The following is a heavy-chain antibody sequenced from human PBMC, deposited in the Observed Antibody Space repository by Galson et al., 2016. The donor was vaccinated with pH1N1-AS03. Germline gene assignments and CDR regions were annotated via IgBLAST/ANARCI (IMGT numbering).Heavy chain of an antibody. D-gene: IGHD5-24*01. Sequence: SVKVSCKASGGIFSNYAISWVRQAPGQGLEWMGGIIPMLGTANYAQKFQGRVTITADESTSTVYMELGSLRSEDTAVYYCARVSGEDGRGGYKGASAMDAWGQGTTVTVSS. V-gene: IGHV1-69*13. CDR3: ARVSGEDGRGGYKGASAMDA. CDR1: GGIFSNYA. J-gene: IGHJ6*02. CDR2: IIPMLGTA.